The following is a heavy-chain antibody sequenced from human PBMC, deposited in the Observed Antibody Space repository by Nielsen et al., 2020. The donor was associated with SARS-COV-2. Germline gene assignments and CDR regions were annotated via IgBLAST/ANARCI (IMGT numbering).Heavy chain of an antibody. CDR1: GGPISSYY. CDR2: MYYSGST. Sequence: SETLSLTCSVSGGPISSYYWSWIRQPPGKGLEWIGYMYYSGSTNYNPSLKSRVTISMDMSKTQFSLKLSSVTAADTAVYYCARKQGTYDFLTGSDYSYMDVWGKGTTVTVSS. D-gene: IGHD3-9*01. J-gene: IGHJ6*03. CDR3: ARKQGTYDFLTGSDYSYMDV. V-gene: IGHV4-59*01.